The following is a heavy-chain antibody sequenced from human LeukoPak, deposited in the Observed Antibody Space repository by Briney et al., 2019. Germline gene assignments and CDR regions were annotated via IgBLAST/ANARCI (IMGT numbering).Heavy chain of an antibody. CDR3: AKDLWLVRPQYYYYGMDV. CDR1: GGSISSGGYY. V-gene: IGHV3-23*01. Sequence: LSLTCTVSGGSISSGGYYWSWVRQAPGKGLEWVSAISGSGGSTYYADSVKGRFTISRDNSKNTLYLQMNSLRAEDTAVYYCAKDLWLVRPQYYYYGMDVWGQGTTVTVSS. CDR2: ISGSGGST. D-gene: IGHD6-19*01. J-gene: IGHJ6*02.